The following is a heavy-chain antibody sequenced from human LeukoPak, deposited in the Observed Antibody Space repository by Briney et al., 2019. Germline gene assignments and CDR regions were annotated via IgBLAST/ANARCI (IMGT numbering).Heavy chain of an antibody. CDR2: ISYDGSNK. V-gene: IGHV3-30*18. CDR1: GFTFSSYG. CDR3: AKLPISGYSSSWYEDFDY. Sequence: TGGSLRLSCAASGFTFSSYGMHWVRQAPGKGLEWVAVISYDGSNKYYADSVKGRFTISRDNSKNTLYLQMNSLRAEDTAVYYCAKLPISGYSSSWYEDFDYWGQGTLVTVSS. J-gene: IGHJ4*02. D-gene: IGHD6-13*01.